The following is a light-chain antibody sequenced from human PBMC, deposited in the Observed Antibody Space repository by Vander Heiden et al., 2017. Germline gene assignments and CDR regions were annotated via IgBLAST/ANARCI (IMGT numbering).Light chain of an antibody. CDR3: AAWDDSLNGPV. CDR2: SNN. CDR1: SPNIGSNT. V-gene: IGLV1-44*01. J-gene: IGLJ2*01. Sequence: QSVLTQPPSASATPVQRVTISCSGSSPNIGSNTVNWYQQLQGTAPKILIYSNNQRPSGVPDRFSGSKSGTSASLAISGLQSEDEADYYCAAWDDSLNGPVFGGGTKLTVL.